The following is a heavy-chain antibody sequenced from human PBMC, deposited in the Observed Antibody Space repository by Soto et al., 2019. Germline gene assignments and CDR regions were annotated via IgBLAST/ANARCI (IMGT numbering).Heavy chain of an antibody. D-gene: IGHD2-15*01. V-gene: IGHV3-72*01. J-gene: IGHJ2*01. CDR1: GFTFSDHY. CDR3: ARVGRYCSGGSCYSDWYFDL. CDR2: TRNKVNSYTT. Sequence: EVQLVESGGGLVQPGGSLRLSCAASGFTFSDHYMDWVRQAPGKGLEWVGRTRNKVNSYTTEYAASVKGRFTISRDDSKNSLYLQMNSLNTEDTAVYYCARVGRYCSGGSCYSDWYFDLWGRGTLVTVSS.